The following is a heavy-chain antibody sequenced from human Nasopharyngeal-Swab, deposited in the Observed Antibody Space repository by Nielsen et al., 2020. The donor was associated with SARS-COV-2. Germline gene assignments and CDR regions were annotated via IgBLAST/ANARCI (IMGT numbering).Heavy chain of an antibody. CDR3: AAYSSGPYYYNYGMDV. Sequence: SVKVSCKASGFTFTSSAVQWVRQARGQRLEWIGWIVVGSGNTNYAQKFQERVTITRDMSTSTAYMELSSLRSEDTAVYYCAAYSSGPYYYNYGMDVWGQGTTVTVSS. CDR1: GFTFTSSA. J-gene: IGHJ6*02. V-gene: IGHV1-58*01. D-gene: IGHD4-11*01. CDR2: IVVGSGNT.